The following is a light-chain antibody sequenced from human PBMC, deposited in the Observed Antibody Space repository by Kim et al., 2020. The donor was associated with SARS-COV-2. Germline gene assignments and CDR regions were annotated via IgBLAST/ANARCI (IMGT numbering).Light chain of an antibody. J-gene: IGKJ3*01. Sequence: DIQMTQSPSSLSASVGDRVTITCRTTQSISSHLNWYQQKPGRAPKLLISAASTLQCGVPSRFSGSGSETDFTLTISSLQPEDFATYFCQQRFITPFTFGPRSKMDIK. CDR2: AAS. V-gene: IGKV1-39*01. CDR1: QSISSH. CDR3: QQRFITPFT.